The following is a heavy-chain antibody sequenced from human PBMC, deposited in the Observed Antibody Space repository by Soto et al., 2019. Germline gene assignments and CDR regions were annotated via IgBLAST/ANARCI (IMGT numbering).Heavy chain of an antibody. CDR1: GYTFTNYY. D-gene: IGHD3-3*01. V-gene: IGHV1-46*01. CDR3: ARALRFMDPRDYYGMDV. Sequence: QVQLVQSGAEVKKPGASVTISCKASGYTFTNYYLHWVRQAAGQRLEWMGLINASGGSTRYAHKVQDRAVMTTDTSTNTVYMELRRLRSEDTAVYYCARALRFMDPRDYYGMDVWGQGTTVTVSS. CDR2: INASGGST. J-gene: IGHJ6*02.